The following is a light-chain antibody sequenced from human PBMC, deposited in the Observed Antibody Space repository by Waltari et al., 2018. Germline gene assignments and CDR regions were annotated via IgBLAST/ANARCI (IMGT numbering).Light chain of an antibody. CDR2: DVN. J-gene: IGLJ2*01. V-gene: IGLV2-11*01. CDR3: CSYAGADTSVI. Sequence: QSALTQPRSVSGSPGQSVTISCTGTSSDGGGYDFVSWYQQYPGKAPKLIIYDVNKRPPGLPDRFSGSKSGNTASLTISGLLNEDEADYYCCSYAGADTSVIFGGGTTLTVL. CDR1: SSDGGGYDF.